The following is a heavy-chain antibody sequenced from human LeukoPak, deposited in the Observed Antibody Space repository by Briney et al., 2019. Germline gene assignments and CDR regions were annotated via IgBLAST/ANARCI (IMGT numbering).Heavy chain of an antibody. J-gene: IGHJ4*02. CDR1: GGSISSSSYY. D-gene: IGHD1-26*01. CDR3: ARARGSYPFSDY. CDR2: IYYSGST. V-gene: IGHV4-39*07. Sequence: SETLSLTCTVSGGSISSSSYYWGWIRQPPGKGLEWIGSIYYSGSTYYNPSLKSRVTISVDTSKNQFSLKLSSVTAADTAVYYCARARGSYPFSDYWGQGTLVTVSS.